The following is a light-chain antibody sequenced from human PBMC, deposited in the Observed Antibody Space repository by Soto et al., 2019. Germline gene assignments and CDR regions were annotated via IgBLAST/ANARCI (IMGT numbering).Light chain of an antibody. CDR3: HQRQSWPRT. V-gene: IGKV3-11*01. J-gene: IGKJ1*01. CDR2: HTS. Sequence: EIVLTQSPATLSSSPGERATLSCRASETVNSSLAWYQHKPGQAPRLLIYHTSNRATGIPPRFSGSGSGTDFTLTISSLEPEDFAVYYCHQRQSWPRTFGQGTKVDIK. CDR1: ETVNSS.